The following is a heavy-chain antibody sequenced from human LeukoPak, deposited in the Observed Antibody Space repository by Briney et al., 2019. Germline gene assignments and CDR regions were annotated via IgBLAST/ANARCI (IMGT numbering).Heavy chain of an antibody. CDR3: ARDNDSRDPPHFDY. Sequence: GGSLRLSCEASGFTFSSYDMHWVRQAPGKGLEGVAVISYDVRNKYYADSVKGRFAISRDNSKNTLYLEMNSLRSEDTAVYYCARDNDSRDPPHFDYWGQGTLVTVSS. CDR1: GFTFSSYD. J-gene: IGHJ4*02. V-gene: IGHV3-30*09. CDR2: ISYDVRNK. D-gene: IGHD3-16*01.